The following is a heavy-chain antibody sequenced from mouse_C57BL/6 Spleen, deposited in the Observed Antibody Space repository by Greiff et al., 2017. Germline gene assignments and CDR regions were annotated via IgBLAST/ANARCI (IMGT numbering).Heavy chain of an antibody. Sequence: EVMLVESGGGLVKPGGSLKLSCAASGFTFSSYAMSWVRQTPEKRLEWVATISDGGSYTYYPDNVKGRFTISRDNAKNNLYLQMSHLKSEDTAMYYCARATVVAKRNYFDYWGQGTTLTVSS. CDR2: ISDGGSYT. CDR1: GFTFSSYA. V-gene: IGHV5-4*03. D-gene: IGHD1-1*01. CDR3: ARATVVAKRNYFDY. J-gene: IGHJ2*01.